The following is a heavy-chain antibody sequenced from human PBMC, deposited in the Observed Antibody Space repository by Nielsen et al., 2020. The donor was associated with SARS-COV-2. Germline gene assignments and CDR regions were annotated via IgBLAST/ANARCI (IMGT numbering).Heavy chain of an antibody. CDR1: GFTFSSYG. CDR2: ISYDGSNK. J-gene: IGHJ4*02. D-gene: IGHD2-15*01. V-gene: IGHV3-30*03. CDR3: ALAGLLNRWGYFDY. Sequence: GESLKISCAASGFTFSSYGMHWVRQAPGKGLEWVAVISYDGSNKYYADSVKGRFTISRDNSKNTLYLQMNSLRAEDTAVYYCALAGLLNRWGYFDYWGQGTLVTVSS.